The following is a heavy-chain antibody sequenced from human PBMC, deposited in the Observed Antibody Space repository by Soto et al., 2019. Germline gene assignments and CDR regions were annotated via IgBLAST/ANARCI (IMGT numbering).Heavy chain of an antibody. D-gene: IGHD3-22*01. CDR3: ARGLGITMIVVADDAFDI. Sequence: SETLSLTCAVYGGSFSGYYWSWIRQPPGKGLEWIGEINHSGSTNYNPSLKSRVTISVDTSKNQFSLKLSSVTAADTAVYYCARGLGITMIVVADDAFDIWGQGAMVTVSS. CDR1: GGSFSGYY. J-gene: IGHJ3*02. V-gene: IGHV4-34*01. CDR2: INHSGST.